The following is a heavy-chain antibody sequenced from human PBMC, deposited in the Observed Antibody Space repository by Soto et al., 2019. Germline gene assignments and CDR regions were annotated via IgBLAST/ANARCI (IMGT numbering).Heavy chain of an antibody. V-gene: IGHV4-59*08. CDR2: IYYSGST. J-gene: IGHJ4*02. D-gene: IGHD3-10*01. CDR1: GGSISSYY. Sequence: LSLTCTVSGGSISSYYWSWIRQPPGKGLEWIGYIYYSGSTNYNPSLKSRVTISVDTSKNQFSLKLSSVTAADTAVYYCASLSHYYGSGSRDYWGQGTLVTVSS. CDR3: ASLSHYYGSGSRDY.